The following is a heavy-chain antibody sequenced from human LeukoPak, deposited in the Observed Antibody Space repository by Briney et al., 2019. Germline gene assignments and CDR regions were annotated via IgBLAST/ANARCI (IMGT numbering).Heavy chain of an antibody. J-gene: IGHJ4*02. Sequence: GGSLRLSCAASGFTFSNYDMSWDRQAPGKGLEWVSGISGSGGSTYHADSVKGRFTISRDNSKNTLYLQMNSLRAEDTAVYYCAKELDSSGYFDYWGQGTLVTVSS. D-gene: IGHD3-22*01. CDR3: AKELDSSGYFDY. CDR2: ISGSGGST. V-gene: IGHV3-23*01. CDR1: GFTFSNYD.